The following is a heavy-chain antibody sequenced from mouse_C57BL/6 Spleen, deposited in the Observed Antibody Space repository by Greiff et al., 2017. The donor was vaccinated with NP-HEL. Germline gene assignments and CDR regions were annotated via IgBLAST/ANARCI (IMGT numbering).Heavy chain of an antibody. CDR1: GFTFSSYG. CDR2: ISSGGSYT. V-gene: IGHV5-6*01. CDR3: ARQGVIYDGYLDY. J-gene: IGHJ2*01. D-gene: IGHD2-3*01. Sequence: EVHLVESGGDLVKPGGSLKLSCAASGFTFSSYGMSWVRQTPDKRLEWVATISSGGSYTYYPDSVKGRFTISRDNAKNTLYLQMSSLKSDDTAMYYCARQGVIYDGYLDYWGQGTTLTVSS.